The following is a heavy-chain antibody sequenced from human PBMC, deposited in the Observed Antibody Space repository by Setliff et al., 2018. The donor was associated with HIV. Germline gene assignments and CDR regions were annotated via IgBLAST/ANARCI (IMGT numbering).Heavy chain of an antibody. CDR3: ARGGGTSSPIDYHYYIDA. CDR1: GGSISSNVYY. J-gene: IGHJ6*03. Sequence: SETLSLTCTVSGGSISSNVYYWGWIRQPPGRGLEWIGNFHYSGTTYYNPSLKSRVTISVDRSKNQFSLKMNSMTAADTGVYYCARGGGTSSPIDYHYYIDAWGKGTTVTVSS. CDR2: FHYSGTT. D-gene: IGHD6-6*01. V-gene: IGHV4-39*01.